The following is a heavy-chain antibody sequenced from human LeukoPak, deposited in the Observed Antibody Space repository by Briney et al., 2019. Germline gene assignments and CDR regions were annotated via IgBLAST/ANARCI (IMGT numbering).Heavy chain of an antibody. D-gene: IGHD6-13*01. V-gene: IGHV3-21*05. CDR2: ISSSSSYT. CDR3: ARDGQQLDY. CDR1: GFTFSSYS. J-gene: IGHJ4*02. Sequence: PGGSLRLSCAASGFTFSSYSMDWVRQAPGKGLEWVSYISSSSSYTNYADSVKGRFTISRDNAKNSLYLQMNSLRAEDTAVYYCARDGQQLDYWGQGTLVTVSS.